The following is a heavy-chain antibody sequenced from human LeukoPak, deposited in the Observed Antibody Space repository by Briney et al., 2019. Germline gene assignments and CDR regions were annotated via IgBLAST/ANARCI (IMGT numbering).Heavy chain of an antibody. J-gene: IGHJ4*02. D-gene: IGHD5-12*01. V-gene: IGHV3-48*04. CDR1: GFNVSYYS. CDR2: ISFSNSTL. CDR3: AGGGATSFDY. Sequence: GGSLRHSCAASGFNVSYYSMNWARQAPGKGLEWVSYISFSNSTLYYADTVRGRFTISRDNAKNSLSLQMNSLRAEDTAVYYCAGGGATSFDYWGQGILVTVSS.